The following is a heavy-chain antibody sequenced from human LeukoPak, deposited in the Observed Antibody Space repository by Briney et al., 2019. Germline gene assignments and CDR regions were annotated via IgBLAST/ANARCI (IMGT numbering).Heavy chain of an antibody. Sequence: SVKVSCKASRGTFSSYAISWVRQAPGQGLEWMGGIIPIFGTANYAQKFQGRVTITADESTSTAYMELSSLRSEDTAVYYCARDPYCGGDCYLDAFDIWGQGTMVTVSS. J-gene: IGHJ3*02. CDR2: IIPIFGTA. CDR3: ARDPYCGGDCYLDAFDI. D-gene: IGHD2-21*02. CDR1: RGTFSSYA. V-gene: IGHV1-69*13.